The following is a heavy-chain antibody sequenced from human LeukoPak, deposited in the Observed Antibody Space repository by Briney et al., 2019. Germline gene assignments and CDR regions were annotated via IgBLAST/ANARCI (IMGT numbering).Heavy chain of an antibody. Sequence: GGSLRLSCAASGFTFSTAGMHWVRQAPGKGLVWVSRIYSDGSDKTYADSVRGRFTISRDNAKNTVYLQMNSLRAEDSAVYYCASDSGHAFYFWGQGTMVTVSS. CDR3: ASDSGHAFYF. J-gene: IGHJ3*01. CDR1: GFTFSTAG. D-gene: IGHD3-10*01. V-gene: IGHV3-74*01. CDR2: IYSDGSDK.